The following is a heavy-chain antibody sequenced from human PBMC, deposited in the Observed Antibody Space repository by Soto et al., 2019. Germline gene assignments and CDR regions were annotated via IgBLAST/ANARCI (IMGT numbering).Heavy chain of an antibody. CDR1: GGTFSSYA. CDR2: IIPIFGTA. Sequence: SVKVSCKASGGTFSSYAISWVRQAPGQGLEWMGGIIPIFGTANYAQRFQGRVTITADESTSTAYMELSSLRSEDTAVYYCASNILTGSTLPFDYWGQGTLVTVSS. D-gene: IGHD3-9*01. V-gene: IGHV1-69*13. J-gene: IGHJ4*02. CDR3: ASNILTGSTLPFDY.